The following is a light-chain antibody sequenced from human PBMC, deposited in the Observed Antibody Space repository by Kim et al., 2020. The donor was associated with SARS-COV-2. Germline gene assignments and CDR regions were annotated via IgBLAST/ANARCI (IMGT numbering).Light chain of an antibody. V-gene: IGLV3-1*01. CDR2: QDD. Sequence: VSQRQTASIPSSGDKLGNKRACWNQQKPGQSPVLIIYQDDKRPSGIPERFSASNSGSTATLTISGTQTMDDADYYCQAWDNGTAVFGTGTKVTVL. J-gene: IGLJ1*01. CDR1: KLGNKR. CDR3: QAWDNGTAV.